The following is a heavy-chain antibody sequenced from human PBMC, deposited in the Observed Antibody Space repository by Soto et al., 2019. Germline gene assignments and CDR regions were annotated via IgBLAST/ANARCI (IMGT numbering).Heavy chain of an antibody. CDR2: MNEDANKK. CDR3: AAYNTSRHAAFDI. J-gene: IGHJ3*02. D-gene: IGHD1-20*01. V-gene: IGHV3-7*01. CDR1: GFTFKTYW. Sequence: GAPLRLSCEVSGFTFKTYWMSWVRQAPGKGLEWLANMNEDANKKYYVDSVKGRSTSLGDSAGSALLLRMNRLRAEDPAVCFCAAYNTSRHAAFDIWGRGTLVTVSS.